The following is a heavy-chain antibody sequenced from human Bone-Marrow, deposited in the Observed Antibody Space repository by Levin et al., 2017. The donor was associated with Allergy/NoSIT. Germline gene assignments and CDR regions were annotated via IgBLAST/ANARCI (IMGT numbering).Heavy chain of an antibody. CDR3: ARGRDGYKSHFDY. D-gene: IGHD5-24*01. CDR1: GDSVRSTNFF. Sequence: SQTLSLTCTVSGDSVRSTNFFWGWIRQPPGKGLQWIGYVYYSGSTFFTPSLESRVSMSVDTSNNLFSLNLNSVTAADTAVYYCARGRDGYKSHFDYWGQGTLVTVSS. J-gene: IGHJ4*02. CDR2: VYYSGST. V-gene: IGHV4-39*07.